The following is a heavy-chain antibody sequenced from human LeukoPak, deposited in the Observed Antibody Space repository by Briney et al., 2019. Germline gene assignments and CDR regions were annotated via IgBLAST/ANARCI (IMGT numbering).Heavy chain of an antibody. J-gene: IGHJ4*02. V-gene: IGHV4-38-2*01. D-gene: IGHD4-23*01. CDR1: GYSISSGYY. Sequence: KPSETLSLTCAVSGYSISSGYYWGWIRQPPGTGLEWIGSIYHSGSTYYNPSLKSRVTISVDTSKNQFSLKLSSVTAADTAVYYCARSILRWGYYFDYWGQGTLVTVSS. CDR3: ARSILRWGYYFDY. CDR2: IYHSGST.